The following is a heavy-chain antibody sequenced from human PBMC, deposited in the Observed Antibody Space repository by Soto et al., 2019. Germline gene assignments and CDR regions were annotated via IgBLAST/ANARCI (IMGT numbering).Heavy chain of an antibody. CDR3: AKPRIVVVPAGAFDI. CDR1: GFTFTSAW. CDR2: ISGSGGST. D-gene: IGHD2-2*01. J-gene: IGHJ3*02. Sequence: PGGSLRLSCAASGFTFTSAWINWVRQAPGKGLEWVSAISGSGGSTYYADSVKGRFTISRDNSKNTLYLQMNSLRAEDTAVYYCAKPRIVVVPAGAFDIWGQGTMVTVSS. V-gene: IGHV3-23*01.